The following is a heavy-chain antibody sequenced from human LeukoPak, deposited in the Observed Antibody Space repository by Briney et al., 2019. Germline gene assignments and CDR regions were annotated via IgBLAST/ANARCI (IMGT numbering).Heavy chain of an antibody. J-gene: IGHJ3*02. CDR3: ASDPGIAAAGEGAFDI. D-gene: IGHD6-13*01. V-gene: IGHV4-30-4*01. CDR2: IYYSGST. CDR1: GGSISSGDYY. Sequence: SETLSLTCTVSGGSISSGDYYWSWIRQPPGKGLEWIGYIYYSGSTYYNPSLKSRVTISVDTSKNQFSLKLSSVTAADTAVYHCASDPGIAAAGEGAFDIWGQGTMVTVSS.